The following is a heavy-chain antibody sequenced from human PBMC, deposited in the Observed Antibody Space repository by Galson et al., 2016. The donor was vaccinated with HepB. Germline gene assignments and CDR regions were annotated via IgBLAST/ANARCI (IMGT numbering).Heavy chain of an antibody. CDR1: GFTLSNYG. V-gene: IGHV3-30*03. D-gene: IGHD2/OR15-2a*01. CDR3: ARRHEYCPPVGCSVDY. CDR2: DSMDGRRK. Sequence: SLRLSCAASGFTLSNYGMHWVRQAPGKGLEWVAADSMDGRRKFYADSVRGRFTISRDNSNSMLFLQMSSLRADDTAVYYCARRHEYCPPVGCSVDYWGQGPLVSVSS. J-gene: IGHJ4*02.